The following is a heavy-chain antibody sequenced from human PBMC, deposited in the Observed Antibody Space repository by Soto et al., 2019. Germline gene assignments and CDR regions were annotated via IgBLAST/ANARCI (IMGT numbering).Heavy chain of an antibody. Sequence: PSETLSLTCTTYGGSITNYYWSWIRQPPGKGLEWIGYVYYSGSTKYNPSLESRVTISADTSNNQSSLRVTSVTAADKALYYWAKYSGSAEDGSTLELWGQVIMVIV. D-gene: IGHD1-7*01. CDR1: GGSITNYY. V-gene: IGHV4-59*01. CDR2: VYYSGST. CDR3: AKYSGSAEDGSTLEL. J-gene: IGHJ4*02.